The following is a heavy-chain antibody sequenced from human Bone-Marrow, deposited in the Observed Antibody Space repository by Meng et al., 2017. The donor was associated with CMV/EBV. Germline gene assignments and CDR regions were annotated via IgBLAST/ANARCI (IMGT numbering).Heavy chain of an antibody. CDR1: GFTFSDYW. CDR2: IKPDGSEK. Sequence: GGSLRLSCAASGFTFSDYWMSWIRQAPGKGLEWVANIKPDGSEKNYVDSVKGRFTVSRDNAENSLYLQMNSLRGEDTALYYCGRDLRSRYTNSDYWGQGILVTVSS. D-gene: IGHD4-23*01. V-gene: IGHV3-7*01. CDR3: GRDLRSRYTNSDY. J-gene: IGHJ4*02.